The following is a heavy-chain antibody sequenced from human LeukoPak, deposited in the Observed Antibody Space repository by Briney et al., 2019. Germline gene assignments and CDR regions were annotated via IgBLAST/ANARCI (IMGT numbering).Heavy chain of an antibody. D-gene: IGHD3-10*01. V-gene: IGHV3-23*01. CDR3: AKEALPDMVRGIIDY. J-gene: IGHJ4*02. CDR1: GFTFSSYA. Sequence: GGSLRLSCEASGFTFSSYAMSWVRQAPGKGLEWVSAISGSGGSTYYADSVKGRFTISRDNAKNTVHLQMNSLRAEDTAVYYCAKEALPDMVRGIIDYCGQGTLVTVSS. CDR2: ISGSGGST.